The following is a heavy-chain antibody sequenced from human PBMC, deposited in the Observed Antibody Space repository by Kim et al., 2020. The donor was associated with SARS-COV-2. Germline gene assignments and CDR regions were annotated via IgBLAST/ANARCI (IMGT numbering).Heavy chain of an antibody. CDR3: AGAASHGMDV. D-gene: IGHD6-13*01. Sequence: YAGSGRGRYTISRDNAKNTLFLQMNDLRGEDTARYFCAGAASHGMDVWGQGTTVTVSS. J-gene: IGHJ6*02. V-gene: IGHV3-74*01.